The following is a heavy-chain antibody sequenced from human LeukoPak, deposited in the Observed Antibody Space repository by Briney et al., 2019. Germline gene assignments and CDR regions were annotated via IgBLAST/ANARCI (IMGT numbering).Heavy chain of an antibody. V-gene: IGHV4-39*01. CDR1: GGSISSSSYY. J-gene: IGHJ4*02. CDR3: ARLPRYYGSGSYYREDY. Sequence: KTSETLSLTCTVSGGSISSSSYYWGWIRQPPGKGLEWIGSIYYSGSTYYNPSLKSRVTISVDTSKNQFSLKLSSVTAADTAVYYCARLPRYYGSGSYYREDYWGQGTLVTVSS. D-gene: IGHD3-10*01. CDR2: IYYSGST.